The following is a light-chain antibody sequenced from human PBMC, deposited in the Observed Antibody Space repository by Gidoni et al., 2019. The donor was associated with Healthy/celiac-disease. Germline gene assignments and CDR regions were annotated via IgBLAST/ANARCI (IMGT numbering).Light chain of an antibody. J-gene: IGKJ2*01. Sequence: ILLTQSPASLSLSAAERATLPCRASQIVGSSYLVWYQQKPAQTPRLLIYGASSRATGIPDTCSGSGSATAFTLTISRLEPEDFAVYYCQQYGSSPGYTFGQGTKLEIK. CDR1: QIVGSSY. V-gene: IGKV3-20*01. CDR3: QQYGSSPGYT. CDR2: GAS.